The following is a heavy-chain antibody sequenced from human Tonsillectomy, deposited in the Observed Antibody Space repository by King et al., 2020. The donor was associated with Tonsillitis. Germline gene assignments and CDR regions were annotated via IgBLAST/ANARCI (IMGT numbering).Heavy chain of an antibody. Sequence: VQLQESGPGLVKPSETLSLTCTVSGGSINNYYWSWIRQPPGKGLEWIGNIYYSGSTNYNPSLKGRVTISVDTSKNKFSLKRSSVTAADTAVYYCARAEWGVIETNWFDPWGQGTLVTVSS. D-gene: IGHD3-16*02. CDR1: GGSINNYY. J-gene: IGHJ5*02. V-gene: IGHV4-59*01. CDR3: ARAEWGVIETNWFDP. CDR2: IYYSGST.